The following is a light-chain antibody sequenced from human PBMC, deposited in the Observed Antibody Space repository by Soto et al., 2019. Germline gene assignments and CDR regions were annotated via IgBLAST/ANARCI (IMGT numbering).Light chain of an antibody. V-gene: IGKV3-20*01. J-gene: IGKJ1*01. CDR1: QNIRNW. CDR3: QQYGSSPKT. Sequence: TQSPSTLSASVGDSVTITCRASQNIRNWLAWYQQKPGQAPRLLIYGASSRATGIPDRFSGSGSGTDFTLTISRLEPEDFAVYYCQQYGSSPKTFGQGTKV. CDR2: GAS.